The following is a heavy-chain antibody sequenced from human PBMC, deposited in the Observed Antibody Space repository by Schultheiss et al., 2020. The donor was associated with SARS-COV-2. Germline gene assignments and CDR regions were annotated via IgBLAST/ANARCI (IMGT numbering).Heavy chain of an antibody. D-gene: IGHD3-22*01. Sequence: SQTLSLTCAVYGGSFSGYYWSWIRQPPGKGLEWIGEINHSGSTNYNPSLKSRVTISVDTSKNQFSLKLSSVTAADTAVYYCASEGCYYDSSGYCWFDPWGQGTLVTVSS. CDR1: GGSFSGYY. CDR2: INHSGST. V-gene: IGHV4-34*01. CDR3: ASEGCYYDSSGYCWFDP. J-gene: IGHJ5*02.